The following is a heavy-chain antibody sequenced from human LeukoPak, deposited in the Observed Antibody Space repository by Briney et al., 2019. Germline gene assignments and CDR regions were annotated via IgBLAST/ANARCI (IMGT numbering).Heavy chain of an antibody. J-gene: IGHJ6*03. V-gene: IGHV4-34*01. D-gene: IGHD3-9*01. CDR3: ARRGDILTGYYSYYMDV. CDR2: INHSGST. Sequence: SETLSLTCAVYGGSFSGYYWSWIRQPPGKGLEWIGEINHSGSTNYNPSLKSRVTISVDTSKNQFSLKLSSVTAADTAVYYCARRGDILTGYYSYYMDVWGKGTTVTISS. CDR1: GGSFSGYY.